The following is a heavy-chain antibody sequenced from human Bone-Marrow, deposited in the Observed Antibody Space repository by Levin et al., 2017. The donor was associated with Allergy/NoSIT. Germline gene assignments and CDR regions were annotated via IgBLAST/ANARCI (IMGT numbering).Heavy chain of an antibody. Sequence: GGSLRLSCVTSGISLNHYAIHWVRQAPGKGLEWVSGIFLDSGGVGYADSVKGRFTISRDNAKNSLYLQMNSLRTEDTALYYCTKDLSPGGADVWGQGTTVTVSS. CDR2: IFLDSGGV. CDR3: TKDLSPGGADV. V-gene: IGHV3-9*01. CDR1: GISLNHYA. J-gene: IGHJ6*02. D-gene: IGHD1-26*01.